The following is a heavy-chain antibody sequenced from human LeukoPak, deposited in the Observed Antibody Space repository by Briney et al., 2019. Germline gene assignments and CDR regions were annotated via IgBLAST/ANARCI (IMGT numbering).Heavy chain of an antibody. CDR1: GNYW. CDR3: VRDGDGYNFDY. CDR2: INSDGSWT. V-gene: IGHV3-74*01. Sequence: PGGSLRLSCAASGNYWMHWVRQAPGKGLVWVSHINSDGSWTNYADSVKGRFTISRDNAKRTLYLQMNSLRAEDTAVYYCVRDGDGYNFDYWGQGTLVTVSS. D-gene: IGHD5-24*01. J-gene: IGHJ4*02.